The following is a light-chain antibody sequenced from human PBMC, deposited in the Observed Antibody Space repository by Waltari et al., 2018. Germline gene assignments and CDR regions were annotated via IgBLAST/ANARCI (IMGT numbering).Light chain of an antibody. CDR2: DVV. Sequence: QSALTQPASVSGSPGPSIAISCTGTSSDVGGYNAVSWYQQHPGKAPKLMIYDVVSRPSGVSDRFSGSKSGNTASLVISGLQADDEADYYCCSYTSKIAYVFGTGTKVTVL. J-gene: IGLJ1*01. V-gene: IGLV2-14*03. CDR3: CSYTSKIAYV. CDR1: SSDVGGYNA.